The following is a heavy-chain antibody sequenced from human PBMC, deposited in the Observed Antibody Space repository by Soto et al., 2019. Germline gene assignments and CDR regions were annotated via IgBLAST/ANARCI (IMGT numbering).Heavy chain of an antibody. Sequence: QLVESGGGLVRPGGSLRLCCADSGFTFSSYSMNWVRQAPGKGLEWVSSISSTSSPIFYADSVEGRFAISRDNAKRTLYLQMNSLRVQDTAVYYCVRGGRGYTKDDVFDIWGLGTMVTVSS. D-gene: IGHD2-2*02. J-gene: IGHJ3*02. CDR1: GFTFSSYS. CDR2: ISSTSSPI. V-gene: IGHV3-21*01. CDR3: VRGGRGYTKDDVFDI.